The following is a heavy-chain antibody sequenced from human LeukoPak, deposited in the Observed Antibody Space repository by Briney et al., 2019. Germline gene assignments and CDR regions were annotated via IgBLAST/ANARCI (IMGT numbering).Heavy chain of an antibody. CDR3: ARRLTTATFDY. CDR2: IYPGDSDT. V-gene: IGHV5-51*01. Sequence: GESLKISCKGSGYSFTSYWIGWVRQMPGEGLEWMGIIYPGDSDTRYSPSFQGLVTISVDKSISTAYLQWSSLKASDTAMYYCARRLTTATFDYWGQGTLVTASS. D-gene: IGHD4-11*01. J-gene: IGHJ4*02. CDR1: GYSFTSYW.